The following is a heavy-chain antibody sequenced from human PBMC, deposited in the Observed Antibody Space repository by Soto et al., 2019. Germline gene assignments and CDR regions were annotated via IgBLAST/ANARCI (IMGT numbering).Heavy chain of an antibody. Sequence: ASVKVSCKASGYTFTGYYMHWVRQAPGQGLEWMGWINPNSGGTNYAQKFQGWVTMTRDTSISTAYMELSRLRSDDTAVYYCARVYGSGSQPGPYYFDYWGQGTLVTVPQ. D-gene: IGHD3-10*01. CDR3: ARVYGSGSQPGPYYFDY. V-gene: IGHV1-2*04. CDR2: INPNSGGT. CDR1: GYTFTGYY. J-gene: IGHJ4*02.